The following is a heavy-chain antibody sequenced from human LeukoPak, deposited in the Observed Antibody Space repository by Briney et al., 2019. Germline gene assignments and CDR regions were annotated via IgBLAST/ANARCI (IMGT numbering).Heavy chain of an antibody. J-gene: IGHJ6*03. CDR3: ARGAVSGRFGDYFSYMEV. CDR2: INHRGVA. Sequence: SETLSLTCAVYGGSFSGHYWNWIRQPPGKGLQWIGEINHRGVANYNPSLKSRVSISEDASKNQFSLTVNSVTAADTALYFCARGAVSGRFGDYFSYMEVRCKGTKVAVSS. V-gene: IGHV4-34*01. D-gene: IGHD3-16*01. CDR1: GGSFSGHY.